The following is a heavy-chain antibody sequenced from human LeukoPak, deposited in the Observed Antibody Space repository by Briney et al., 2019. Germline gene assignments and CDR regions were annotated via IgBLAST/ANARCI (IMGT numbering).Heavy chain of an antibody. CDR2: INSDGSST. CDR3: AKVAGGLLDV. Sequence: GGSLRLSCAASGFNFSSYWMHWVRQAPGKGLVWVSRINSDGSSTSYADSVKGRFTISRDNSKNTLYLQMNSLRAEDTAVYYCAKVAGGLLDVWGKGTTVTVSS. CDR1: GFNFSSYW. D-gene: IGHD4-23*01. J-gene: IGHJ6*04. V-gene: IGHV3-74*01.